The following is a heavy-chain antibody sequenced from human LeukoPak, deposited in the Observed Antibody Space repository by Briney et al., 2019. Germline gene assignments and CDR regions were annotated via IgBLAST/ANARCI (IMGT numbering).Heavy chain of an antibody. CDR2: INPNSGGT. CDR3: ARDPDCSGGSCYYYFDY. J-gene: IGHJ4*02. V-gene: IGHV1-2*02. CDR1: GYTFTGCY. Sequence: ASVKVSCKASGYTFTGCYMHWVRQAPGQGLEWMGWINPNSGGTNYAQKFQGRVTMTRDTSISTAYMELSRLRSDDTAVYYCARDPDCSGGSCYYYFDYWGQGTLVTVSS. D-gene: IGHD2-15*01.